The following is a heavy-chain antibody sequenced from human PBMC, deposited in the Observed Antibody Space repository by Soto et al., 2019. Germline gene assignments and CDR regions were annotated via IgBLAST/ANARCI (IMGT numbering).Heavy chain of an antibody. Sequence: PGGSLRLSCAASGFTFSSYAMSWVRQAPGKGLGWVSAISGSGGSTYYADSVKGRFTISRDNSKNTLYLQMNSLRVEDTAVYYCAKDRYYDSSGPRGSFDYWGQGTLVTVSS. V-gene: IGHV3-23*01. CDR1: GFTFSSYA. CDR3: AKDRYYDSSGPRGSFDY. D-gene: IGHD3-22*01. J-gene: IGHJ4*02. CDR2: ISGSGGST.